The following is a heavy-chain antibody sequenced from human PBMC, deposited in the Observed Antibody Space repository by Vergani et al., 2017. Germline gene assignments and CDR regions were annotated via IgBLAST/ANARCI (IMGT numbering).Heavy chain of an antibody. CDR2: IIPIFGTT. CDR1: GGTFSSNS. Sequence: QVQLVQSGAEVKKPGSSVKVSCKASGGTFSSNSISWVRQAPGQGLEWMGRIIPIFGTTSYAQKFQGRVTILADESTSTAYMELSSLRSEDTAVYYCARDLLGPLDYWGQGTLVTVSS. J-gene: IGHJ4*02. D-gene: IGHD3-10*01. V-gene: IGHV1-69*15. CDR3: ARDLLGPLDY.